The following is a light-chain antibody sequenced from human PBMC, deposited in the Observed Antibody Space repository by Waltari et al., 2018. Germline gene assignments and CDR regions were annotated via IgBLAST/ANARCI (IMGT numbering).Light chain of an antibody. CDR1: SSDVGNYNV. CDR3: CSYAGGGTPRLL. J-gene: IGLJ2*01. Sequence: QSALTQPASVSGSPGQSITISCAGTSSDVGNYNVVSWYQQHPGKVPKLIIYEVTQRPSGVPDRFSGSKSGNTASLTISGLQPEDEANYYCCSYAGGGTPRLLFGGGTEVTVL. CDR2: EVT. V-gene: IGLV2-23*02.